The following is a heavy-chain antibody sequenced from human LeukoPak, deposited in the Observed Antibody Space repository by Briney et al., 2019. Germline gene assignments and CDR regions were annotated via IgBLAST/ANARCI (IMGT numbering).Heavy chain of an antibody. CDR1: GFTFSSYA. CDR3: AKDPDYYGSSGYFDY. V-gene: IGHV3-23*01. D-gene: IGHD3-22*01. CDR2: ISGSGGST. J-gene: IGHJ4*02. Sequence: PGGSLRLSCAASGFTFSSYAMSWVRQAPGKGLEWVSAISGSGGSTYYADSVKGRFTISRDNSKNTLYLQMNSLRAEDTAVYYCAKDPDYYGSSGYFDYWGQGTLVTVSS.